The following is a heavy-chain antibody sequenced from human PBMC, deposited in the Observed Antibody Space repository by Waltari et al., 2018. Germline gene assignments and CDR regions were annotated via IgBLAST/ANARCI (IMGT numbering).Heavy chain of an antibody. CDR2: LNAGNGNT. Sequence: QVQLVQSGAEVKKPGASVKVSCKASGYTFTSYAMHWVRQAPGQRLEWMGWLNAGNGNTKYYRKYQGRVTSTRDTPARKAYMELSSLTTEDTAVYYCSRGRTETGAKYYFDFWGQGTLVTVSS. CDR3: SRGRTETGAKYYFDF. V-gene: IGHV1-3*01. D-gene: IGHD2-2*01. J-gene: IGHJ4*02. CDR1: GYTFTSYA.